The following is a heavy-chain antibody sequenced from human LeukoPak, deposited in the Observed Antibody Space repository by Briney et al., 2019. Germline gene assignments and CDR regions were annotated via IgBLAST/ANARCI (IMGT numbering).Heavy chain of an antibody. D-gene: IGHD2-2*01. V-gene: IGHV3-23*01. Sequence: GGSLRLSCAASGFTFSSYEMNWVRQAPGKGLEWVSAISSSGGNTYYAGSVKGRFTISRDNSNNTLYLQMHSLRADDTAVYFCAKGGASSAYQHIDYWGQGTLVTVSS. J-gene: IGHJ4*02. CDR2: ISSSGGNT. CDR1: GFTFSSYE. CDR3: AKGGASSAYQHIDY.